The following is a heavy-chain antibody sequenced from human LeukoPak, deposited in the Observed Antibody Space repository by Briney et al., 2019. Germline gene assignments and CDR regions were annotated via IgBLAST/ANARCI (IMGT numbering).Heavy chain of an antibody. CDR1: GFTLSRYE. Sequence: GGSLRLSCAASGFTLSRYEMNGVPHAPGRGVECVSYITSSGSTIYYADSVKGQFTISRDHDKNSLYPNMNTRRAEDTAVYYCASLSPAVAGYFDYWGQGTLVTVSS. CDR3: ASLSPAVAGYFDY. J-gene: IGHJ4*02. D-gene: IGHD6-19*01. CDR2: ITSSGSTI. V-gene: IGHV3-48*03.